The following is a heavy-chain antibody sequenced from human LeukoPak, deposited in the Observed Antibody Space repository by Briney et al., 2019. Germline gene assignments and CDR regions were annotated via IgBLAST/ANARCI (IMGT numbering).Heavy chain of an antibody. Sequence: GGSLRLSCAASGFTFSSYGMHWVRQAPGKGLEWVAFIRYDGGNKYYADSVKGRFTISRDNSKNTLYLQMNSLRAEDTAVYYCAKDLGHPLNYDSPDYWGQGTLVTVSS. D-gene: IGHD3-22*01. CDR2: IRYDGGNK. CDR1: GFTFSSYG. J-gene: IGHJ4*02. V-gene: IGHV3-30*02. CDR3: AKDLGHPLNYDSPDY.